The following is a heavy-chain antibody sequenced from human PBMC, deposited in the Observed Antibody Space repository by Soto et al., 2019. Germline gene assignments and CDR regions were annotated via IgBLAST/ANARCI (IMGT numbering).Heavy chain of an antibody. CDR2: IYYSGST. D-gene: IGHD4-17*01. CDR1: GGSISSSSYY. CDR3: ARRGYGDYKYPNSNGYYYYYMDV. J-gene: IGHJ6*03. V-gene: IGHV4-39*01. Sequence: PSETLSLTCTVSGGSISSSSYYWGWIRHPPGKGLEWIGSIYYSGSTYYNPSLKSRVTISVDTYKNQFSLKLSSVTAADTAVYYCARRGYGDYKYPNSNGYYYYYMDVWGKGTTVTVSS.